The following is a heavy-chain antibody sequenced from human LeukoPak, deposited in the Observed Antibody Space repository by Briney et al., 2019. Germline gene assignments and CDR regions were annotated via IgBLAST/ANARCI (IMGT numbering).Heavy chain of an antibody. D-gene: IGHD1-20*01. CDR3: AREYNWNAPLKAFDI. Sequence: PGRSLRLSCAASGFTFSSYAMHWVRQAPGKGLEWVAVISYDKSNKYYADSVKGRFTISRDNSKNTLYLQMDNLRAEDTAVYYCAREYNWNAPLKAFDIWGQGTMVTVSS. V-gene: IGHV3-30-3*01. J-gene: IGHJ3*02. CDR2: ISYDKSNK. CDR1: GFTFSSYA.